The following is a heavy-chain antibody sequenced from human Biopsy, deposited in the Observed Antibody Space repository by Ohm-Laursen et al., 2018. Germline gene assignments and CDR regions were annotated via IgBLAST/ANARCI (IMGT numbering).Heavy chain of an antibody. CDR2: IYNTETT. CDR1: GGSISSSTTYY. V-gene: IGHV4-39*01. J-gene: IGHJ5*02. CDR3: ARHPTGFWFDP. Sequence: SETLSLTCTVSGGSISSSTTYYWAWLRQPPGKGLEWIGSIYNTETTFYNPSLKSRVTISVATSPNQLSLKLSSVTAADTALYFCARHPTGFWFDPWGHGTLVTVSS.